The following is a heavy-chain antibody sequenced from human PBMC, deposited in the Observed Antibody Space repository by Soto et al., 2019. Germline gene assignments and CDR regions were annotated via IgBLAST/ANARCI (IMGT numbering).Heavy chain of an antibody. V-gene: IGHV4-34*01. CDR1: GGSFSGYY. Sequence: PSETLSLTCAVYGGSFSGYYWSWIRQPPGKGLEWIGEINHSGSTNYNPSLKSRVTISVDTSKNQFSLKLSSVTAADTAVYYCARAGKYCSSTSCYLVYYYMDVWGKGTTVTVSS. J-gene: IGHJ6*03. CDR2: INHSGST. CDR3: ARAGKYCSSTSCYLVYYYMDV. D-gene: IGHD2-2*01.